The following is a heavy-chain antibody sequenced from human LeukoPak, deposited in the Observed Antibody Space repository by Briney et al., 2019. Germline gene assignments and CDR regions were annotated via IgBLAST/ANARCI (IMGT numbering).Heavy chain of an antibody. D-gene: IGHD2-2*01. CDR2: ISGSGGST. V-gene: IGHV3-23*01. Sequence: PGGSLRLSCAASGFTFSSYAMSWVRQAPEKGLEWVSAISGSGGSTYYADSVKGRFTISRDNSKNTLYLQMNSLRAEDTAVYYCAKTYCSSTSCYYNGRFDYWGQGTLVTVSS. CDR3: AKTYCSSTSCYYNGRFDY. CDR1: GFTFSSYA. J-gene: IGHJ4*02.